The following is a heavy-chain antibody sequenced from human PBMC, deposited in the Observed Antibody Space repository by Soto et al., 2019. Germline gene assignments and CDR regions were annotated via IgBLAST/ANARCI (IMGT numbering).Heavy chain of an antibody. V-gene: IGHV2-5*02. CDR1: GLSLSTTGVG. CDR2: IYWDDDK. J-gene: IGHJ6*02. CDR3: VQSRCGGDCLQSYSSHSYYGLDV. D-gene: IGHD2-21*02. Sequence: QITLKESGPTLVKPTQTLTLTCTFSGLSLSTTGVGVGWIRQPPGKALEWLALIYWDDDKRYSPSLKSRLTITKDTYKNQVVLTMTNMDPVDTATYYCVQSRCGGDCLQSYSSHSYYGLDVWDQGTTVTVSS.